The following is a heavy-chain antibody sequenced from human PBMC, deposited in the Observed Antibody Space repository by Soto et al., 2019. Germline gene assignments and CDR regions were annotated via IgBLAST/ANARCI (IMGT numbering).Heavy chain of an antibody. CDR3: AFQAPPGMDV. Sequence: QVQLPQWGAGLLKPSETLSLTCAVYGGSFSGYYWSWIRQPPGKGLEWIGEINHSGSTNYNPALKSRVTISVDTSKNQFSLRLSSVTAADTAVYYCAFQAPPGMDVWGQWTTVTVSS. CDR1: GGSFSGYY. J-gene: IGHJ6*02. V-gene: IGHV4-34*01. CDR2: INHSGST.